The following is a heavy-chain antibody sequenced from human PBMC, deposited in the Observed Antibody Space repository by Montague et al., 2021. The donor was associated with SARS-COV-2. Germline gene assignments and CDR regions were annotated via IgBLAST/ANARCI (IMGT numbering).Heavy chain of an antibody. J-gene: IGHJ5*02. CDR1: GGSISSYY. CDR3: ARTEYNWNDWFDP. V-gene: IGHV4-59*13. D-gene: IGHD1-20*01. Sequence: SETLSLTCSVSGGSISSYYWSWIRQSPGKGLEWIGYIFHSGITDXNPSLKSRVTISVDMSKNQFSLQLNSVTAAYSAVYYCARTEYNWNDWFDPWGQGTLVTVSS. CDR2: IFHSGIT.